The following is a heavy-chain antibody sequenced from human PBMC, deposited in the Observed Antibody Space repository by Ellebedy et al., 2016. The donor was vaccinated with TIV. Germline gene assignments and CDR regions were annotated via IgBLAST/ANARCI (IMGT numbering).Heavy chain of an antibody. CDR3: AKTPRIAAASYLYYGMDV. J-gene: IGHJ6*02. D-gene: IGHD6-13*01. CDR1: GSY. V-gene: IGHV3-53*01. CDR2: LQNTGAT. Sequence: GGSLRLSXSGSGSYMSWVRQAPGKGLEWVSFLQNTGATYYADSVKGRFTISRDDSRNMLYLQMNSLRAEDTAVYYCAKTPRIAAASYLYYGMDVWGPGTTVTVSS.